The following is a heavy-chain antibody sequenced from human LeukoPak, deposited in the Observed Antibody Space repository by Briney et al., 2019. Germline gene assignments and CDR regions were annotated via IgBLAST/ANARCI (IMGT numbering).Heavy chain of an antibody. D-gene: IGHD3-9*01. CDR1: GGSISSYY. J-gene: IGHJ4*02. CDR3: VRGVYYDLLTGYYPGGFDY. Sequence: PSETLSLTCTVSGGSISSYYWSWIRQPAGKGLEWIGRIYSSGSTNYNPSLKSRVTMSVDTPKNRFSLKLSSVTAADTAVYYCVRGVYYDLLTGYYPGGFDYWGQGSLVTVSS. CDR2: IYSSGST. V-gene: IGHV4-4*07.